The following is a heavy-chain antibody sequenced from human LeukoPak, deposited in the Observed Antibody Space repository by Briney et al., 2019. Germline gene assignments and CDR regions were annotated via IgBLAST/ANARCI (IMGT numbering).Heavy chain of an antibody. Sequence: GESLKISCKGSGYSFTSYWIGWVRQMPGKGLEWMGIIYPGDSDTRYSPSFQGQVTISADKSISTAYLQWSSLKASDTAMYYCARQTARADAAFDIWGQGTMVTVSS. CDR1: GYSFTSYW. V-gene: IGHV5-51*01. CDR3: ARQTARADAAFDI. D-gene: IGHD1-14*01. CDR2: IYPGDSDT. J-gene: IGHJ3*02.